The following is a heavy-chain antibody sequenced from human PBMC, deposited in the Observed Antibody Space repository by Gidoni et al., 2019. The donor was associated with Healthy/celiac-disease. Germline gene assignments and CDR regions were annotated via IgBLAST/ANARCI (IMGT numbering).Heavy chain of an antibody. V-gene: IGHV3-23*01. Sequence: EVQLLESGGGLVQPGGSLRLSCAASGFTFSSYAMSWVRQAPGKGLEWLSAISGSGGSTYYADSVKGRFTISRDNSKNTLYLQMNSLRAEDTAVYYCAKDPEYQLLGIDYWGQGTLVTVSS. J-gene: IGHJ4*02. CDR3: AKDPEYQLLGIDY. CDR2: ISGSGGST. D-gene: IGHD2-2*01. CDR1: GFTFSSYA.